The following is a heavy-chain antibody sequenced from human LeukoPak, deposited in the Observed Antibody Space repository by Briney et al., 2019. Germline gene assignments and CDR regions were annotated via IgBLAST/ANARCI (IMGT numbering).Heavy chain of an antibody. CDR1: GGSISSSNYY. Sequence: SETLSLTCTVSGGSISSSNYYWGWIRQPPGKGLECIGNIYSSGTTYYNPSLKSRVTISIDTSKSQFSLRLSSVTAADTAVYYCVQNIPGTIEHWGQGTLVTVSS. CDR2: IYSSGTT. CDR3: VQNIPGTIEH. J-gene: IGHJ1*01. V-gene: IGHV4-39*01. D-gene: IGHD1-7*01.